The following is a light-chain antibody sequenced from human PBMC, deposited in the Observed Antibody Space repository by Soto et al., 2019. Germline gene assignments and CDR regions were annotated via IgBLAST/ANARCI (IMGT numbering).Light chain of an antibody. CDR1: SSDVGGYNY. J-gene: IGLJ1*01. CDR3: SSYTSSSTYV. V-gene: IGLV2-14*01. Sequence: QSVLTQPASVSGSPGQSIAISCIGSSSDVGGYNYVSWHQQHPGKAPKVVIYDVSNRPSGVSDRFSGSKSGNTASLTISGLQAEDEADYYCSSYTSSSTYVFRTGTKVTVL. CDR2: DVS.